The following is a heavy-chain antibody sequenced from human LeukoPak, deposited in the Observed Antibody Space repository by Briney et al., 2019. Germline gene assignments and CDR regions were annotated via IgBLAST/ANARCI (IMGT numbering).Heavy chain of an antibody. J-gene: IGHJ5*02. Sequence: PGGSLRLSCAASGFTFSSYAMHWVRQAPGKGLEYVSAISSNGGSTYYADPVKGRYTISRDNSKNTLYLQMSSLRAEDTAVYYCVKDLGELPEYNWFDPWGQGTLVTVSS. CDR3: VKDLGELPEYNWFDP. V-gene: IGHV3-64D*09. D-gene: IGHD3-16*01. CDR1: GFTFSSYA. CDR2: ISSNGGST.